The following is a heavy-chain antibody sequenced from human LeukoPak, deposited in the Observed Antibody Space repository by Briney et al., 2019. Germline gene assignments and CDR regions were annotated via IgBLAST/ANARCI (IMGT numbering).Heavy chain of an antibody. CDR3: AREVRSSGWYAKGTFDY. V-gene: IGHV4-38-2*02. Sequence: PGGSLRLSCAASGFTFSSYAMSWVRQPPGKGLEWIGSIYYSGSTYYNPSLKSRVTISVDTSKNQFSLKLSSVTAADTAVYYCAREVRSSGWYAKGTFDYWGQGTLVTVSS. CDR1: GFTFSSYA. CDR2: IYYSGST. J-gene: IGHJ4*02. D-gene: IGHD6-19*01.